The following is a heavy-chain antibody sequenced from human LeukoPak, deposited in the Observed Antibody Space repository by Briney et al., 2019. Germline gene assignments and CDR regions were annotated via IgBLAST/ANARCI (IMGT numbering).Heavy chain of an antibody. Sequence: GGSLRLSCAASGFTFSSYWVSWVRQAPGKGLEWVANIKRDGSETYYVDSLKGRFTVSRDNAKNSLYLQMNSLRAEDTAVYYCARYSGSFLFDYWGQGALVTVSS. V-gene: IGHV3-7*01. J-gene: IGHJ4*02. CDR1: GFTFSSYW. D-gene: IGHD1-26*01. CDR3: ARYSGSFLFDY. CDR2: IKRDGSET.